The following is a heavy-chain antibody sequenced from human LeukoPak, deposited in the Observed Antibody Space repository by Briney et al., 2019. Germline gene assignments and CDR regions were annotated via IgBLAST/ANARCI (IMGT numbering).Heavy chain of an antibody. V-gene: IGHV3-66*01. CDR2: IYSGGST. CDR1: GFTVSSNY. Sequence: PGGSLRLSCAASGFTVSSNYMSWIRQAPGKGLEWVSVIYSGGSTYYADSVKGRFTISRDNSKNTLYLQMNSLRAEDTAVYYCARDLPSSDPGIAAAGPSDVWGQGTTVTVSS. CDR3: ARDLPSSDPGIAAAGPSDV. D-gene: IGHD6-13*01. J-gene: IGHJ6*02.